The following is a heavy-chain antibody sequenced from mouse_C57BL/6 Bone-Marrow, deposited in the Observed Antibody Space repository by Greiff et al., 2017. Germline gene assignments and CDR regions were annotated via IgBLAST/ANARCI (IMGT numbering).Heavy chain of an antibody. V-gene: IGHV1-74*01. CDR3: AFTTVGRYFDV. J-gene: IGHJ1*03. CDR1: GYTFTSYW. D-gene: IGHD1-1*01. Sequence: VQLQQPGAELVKPGASVKVSCKASGYTFTSYWMHWVKQRPGQGLEWIGRIHPSDSDTNYNQKFKGKATLTVDKSSSTAYMQLSSLTSEDAAVYYCAFTTVGRYFDVWGTGTTVTVAS. CDR2: IHPSDSDT.